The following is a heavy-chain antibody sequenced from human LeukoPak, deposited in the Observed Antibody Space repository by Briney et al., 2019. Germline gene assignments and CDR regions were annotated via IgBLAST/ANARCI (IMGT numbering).Heavy chain of an antibody. CDR1: GGSISSGGYY. CDR2: IYHSGST. V-gene: IGHV4-30-2*01. CDR3: ARDKRSGGSSYDY. D-gene: IGHD6-6*01. Sequence: PSQTLSLTCTVSGGSISSGGYYWSWIRQPPGKGLEWIGYIYHSGSTYYNPSLKSRVTISVDRSKNQFSLKLSSVTAADTAVYYCARDKRSGGSSYDYWGQGTLVTVSS. J-gene: IGHJ4*02.